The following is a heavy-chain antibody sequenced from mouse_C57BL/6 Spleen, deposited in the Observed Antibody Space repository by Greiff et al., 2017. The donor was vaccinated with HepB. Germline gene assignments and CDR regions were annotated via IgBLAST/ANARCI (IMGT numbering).Heavy chain of an antibody. CDR3: ASTVRDAMDY. J-gene: IGHJ4*01. D-gene: IGHD1-1*01. CDR2: IDPSDSYT. V-gene: IGHV1-59*01. CDR1: GYTFTSYW. Sequence: QVQLQQPGAELVRPGTSVKLSCKASGYTFTSYWMHWVKQRPGHGLEWIGVIDPSDSYTNYNQKFKGKATLTVDTSSSTAYMQLSSLTSEDSAVYYCASTVRDAMDYWGQGTSVTVSS.